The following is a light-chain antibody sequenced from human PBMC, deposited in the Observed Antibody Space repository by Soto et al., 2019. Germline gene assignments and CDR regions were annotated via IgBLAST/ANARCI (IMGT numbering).Light chain of an antibody. Sequence: QSVLTQPPSASGTPGQRVTISCSGSSSNIGSNYVYWYQQLPGTAPKLLIYKNNQRPSGVPDRLSGSKSGTSASLAISGLRSEDEADYYCAAWDDSLSGGGVVFGGGTKLTVL. CDR2: KNN. CDR3: AAWDDSLSGGGVV. CDR1: SSNIGSNY. J-gene: IGLJ2*01. V-gene: IGLV1-47*01.